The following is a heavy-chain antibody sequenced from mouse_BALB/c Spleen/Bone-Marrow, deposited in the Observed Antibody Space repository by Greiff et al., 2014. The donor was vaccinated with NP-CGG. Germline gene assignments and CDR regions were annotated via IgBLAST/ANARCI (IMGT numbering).Heavy chain of an antibody. Sequence: EVQVVESGGGLVQPEGSRKLSCAASGFTFSSFGMHWVRQAPEKGLEWVAYISSGSSTIYYADTVEGRFTISRDNPKNTLFLQMTSLRSEDTAMYYCARWRYGYAMDYWGQGTSVTVSS. CDR3: ARWRYGYAMDY. D-gene: IGHD2-14*01. J-gene: IGHJ4*01. CDR2: ISSGSSTI. V-gene: IGHV5-17*02. CDR1: GFTFSSFG.